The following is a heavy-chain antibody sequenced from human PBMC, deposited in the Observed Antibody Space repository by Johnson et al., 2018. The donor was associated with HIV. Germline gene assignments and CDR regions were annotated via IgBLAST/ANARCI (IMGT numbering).Heavy chain of an antibody. V-gene: IGHV3-33*08. J-gene: IGHJ3*02. D-gene: IGHD6-13*01. CDR1: GLSFSNFG. CDR2: ISFDGNLK. CDR3: ARVPRIEQQLVHALDI. Sequence: QVQLVESGGGVVQPGKSLTLSCVGSGLSFSNFGIHWVRQAPGKGPEWVAVISFDGNLKKYADSVKGRFTISRDNAKNSLYLQMNSLRAEDTAVYYCARVPRIEQQLVHALDIWGKGTMVTVSS.